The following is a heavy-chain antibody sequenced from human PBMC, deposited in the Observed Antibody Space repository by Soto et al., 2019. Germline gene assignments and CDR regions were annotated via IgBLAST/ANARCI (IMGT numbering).Heavy chain of an antibody. D-gene: IGHD3-22*01. V-gene: IGHV4-31*03. J-gene: IGHJ6*02. CDR1: GGSISSGGYY. Sequence: QVQLQESGPGLVKPSQTLSLTCTVSGGSISSGGYYWSWIRQHPGKGLEWIGYIYYSGSTYYNPSLKSRVTISVDTSKNQFSLKLSSVTAADTAVYYCARGSYYDSSGYFYGMDVWGQGTTVTVSS. CDR2: IYYSGST. CDR3: ARGSYYDSSGYFYGMDV.